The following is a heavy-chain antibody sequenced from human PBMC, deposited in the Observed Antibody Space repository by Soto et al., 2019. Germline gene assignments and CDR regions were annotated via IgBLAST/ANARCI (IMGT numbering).Heavy chain of an antibody. D-gene: IGHD6-19*01. CDR1: GDSIGSNVW. Sequence: SETLSLTCAVSGDSIGSNVWWSCVRQPPGKGLEWIGGVYHNGLTDYNPSLKGRVTMSADTSKNQFSLNVTSVTAADTAMYYCARDAAVPGETDRFDYWGQGTLVTVSS. J-gene: IGHJ4*02. CDR2: VYHNGLT. V-gene: IGHV4-4*02. CDR3: ARDAAVPGETDRFDY.